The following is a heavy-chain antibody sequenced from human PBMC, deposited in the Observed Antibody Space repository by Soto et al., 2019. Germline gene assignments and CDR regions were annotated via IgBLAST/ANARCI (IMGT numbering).Heavy chain of an antibody. J-gene: IGHJ4*02. V-gene: IGHV3-33*01. D-gene: IGHD6-6*01. Sequence: QAQLVEYGGGVVQPGRSLILSCAASGFTFSSSGMHWDRQAPGKGLEWVAVIWDDGSNKYYADSVKARFTISRDNSKNRLYMKMNSLIAEDTAVYYCARDWGSSSSLDYWGQGTLVTVSS. CDR2: IWDDGSNK. CDR3: ARDWGSSSSLDY. CDR1: GFTFSSSG.